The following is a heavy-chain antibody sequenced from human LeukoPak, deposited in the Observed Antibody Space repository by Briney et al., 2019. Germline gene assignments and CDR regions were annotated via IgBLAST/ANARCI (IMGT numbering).Heavy chain of an antibody. CDR3: ATFSVGATTYFFDN. J-gene: IGHJ4*02. CDR2: ISGSGSAI. D-gene: IGHD1-26*01. Sequence: GGSLRLSCAASGFTFSSYWMSWVRQAPGKGLEWVSYISGSGSAIYYADSVKGRFTISRDNAKNSVSLQMNSLRAEDTAVYYCATFSVGATTYFFDNWGQGTLVTVSS. CDR1: GFTFSSYW. V-gene: IGHV3-48*04.